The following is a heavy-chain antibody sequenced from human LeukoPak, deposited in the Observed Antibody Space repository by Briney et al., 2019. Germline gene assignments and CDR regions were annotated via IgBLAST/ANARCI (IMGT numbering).Heavy chain of an antibody. CDR2: IKPDGSEK. D-gene: IGHD4-17*01. CDR1: GFTFSSYW. J-gene: IGHJ3*01. CDR3: ARGDFDDYGDYVDAFEF. Sequence: PGGSLRLSCAPSGFTFSSYWMSWVRQVPGKGLEWVANIKPDGSEKYCVGSVKGRFTIYRDNAKNSLYLQMNSLRAEDTALYYCARGDFDDYGDYVDAFEFWGQGTMVTVSA. V-gene: IGHV3-7*01.